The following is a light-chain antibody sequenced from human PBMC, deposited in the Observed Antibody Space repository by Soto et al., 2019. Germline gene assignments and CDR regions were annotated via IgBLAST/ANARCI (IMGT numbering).Light chain of an antibody. J-gene: IGLJ1*01. CDR2: EVT. CDR3: SSYAGSNNFV. Sequence: QSALTQPASACGFPGQSFTISCTGTISDVGYYDYVSWYQQHPSKAPKLVIYEVTKRPSGVPDRVSASKSGNTASLTVSGLRAEDEADYYCSSYAGSNNFVFGSGTKVTVL. CDR1: ISDVGYYDY. V-gene: IGLV2-8*01.